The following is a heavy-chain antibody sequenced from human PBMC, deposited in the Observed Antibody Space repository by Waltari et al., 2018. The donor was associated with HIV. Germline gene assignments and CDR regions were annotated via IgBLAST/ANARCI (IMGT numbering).Heavy chain of an antibody. CDR2: ISWNIGSI. V-gene: IGHV3-9*01. CDR1: GFTFDDDA. CDR3: AKDTAPAAGYGDYFDY. J-gene: IGHJ4*02. Sequence: EVQLVESGGGLVQPGGCLRLSCVASGFTFDDDAGEGGRQAPGKGLEWVSGISWNIGSIGYADSVKGRFTISRDNAKNSLYLQMNSLRGEDTAFYYCAKDTAPAAGYGDYFDYWGQGTLVTVSS. D-gene: IGHD6-13*01.